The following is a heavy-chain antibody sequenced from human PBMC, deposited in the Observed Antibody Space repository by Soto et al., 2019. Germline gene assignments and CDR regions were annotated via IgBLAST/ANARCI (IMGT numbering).Heavy chain of an antibody. Sequence: QVQLVESGGGVVQPGRSLRLSCAASGITFSGYAMHWVRQAPGKGLEWVALISYDGSNKYYADSVKGRFTISRDTSKNTLYLQMNSLRAEDTAVYYCARDGGVKRYFAWASYGMDVWGQGTTVTVSS. CDR3: ARDGGVKRYFAWASYGMDV. CDR1: GITFSGYA. J-gene: IGHJ6*02. CDR2: ISYDGSNK. D-gene: IGHD3-9*01. V-gene: IGHV3-30-3*01.